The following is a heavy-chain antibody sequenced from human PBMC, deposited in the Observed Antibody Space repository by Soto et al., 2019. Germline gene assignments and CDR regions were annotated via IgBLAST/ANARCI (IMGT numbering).Heavy chain of an antibody. CDR1: GYTFTGYY. CDR2: INPNSGGT. J-gene: IGHJ4*02. CDR3: ARESFVYYGSGSYYNPRYFDY. Sequence: ASVKVSCKASGYTFTGYYMHWVRQAPGQGLEWMGWINPNSGGTNYAQKFQGWVTMTRDTSISTAYMELSRLRSDDTAVYYCARESFVYYGSGSYYNPRYFDYWGQRTLVTVSS. D-gene: IGHD3-10*01. V-gene: IGHV1-2*04.